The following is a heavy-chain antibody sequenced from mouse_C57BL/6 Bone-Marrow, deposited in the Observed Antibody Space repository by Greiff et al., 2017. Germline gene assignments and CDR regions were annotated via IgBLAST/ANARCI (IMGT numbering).Heavy chain of an antibody. V-gene: IGHV5-6*01. Sequence: EVKLVESGGDLVKPGGSLKLSCAASGFTFSSYGMSWVRQTPDKRLEWVATISSGGSYTYYPDSVKGRFTISRDNAKNTLYLQMSSLKYEDTAMYYCARHRGSSFDYWGQGTTLTVSS. J-gene: IGHJ2*01. CDR3: ARHRGSSFDY. CDR2: ISSGGSYT. D-gene: IGHD1-1*01. CDR1: GFTFSSYG.